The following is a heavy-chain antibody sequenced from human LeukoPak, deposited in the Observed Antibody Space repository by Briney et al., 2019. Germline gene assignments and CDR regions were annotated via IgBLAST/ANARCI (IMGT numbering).Heavy chain of an antibody. J-gene: IGHJ3*02. D-gene: IGHD3-22*01. Sequence: SQTLSLTCTVSGGSISSGNYYWSWIRQPAGKGLEWIGRFYSGGSTTYNPSLKSRVTISADTAKNQVSLKMSSVTAADTAVYYCARASDYYDSSGYRGAFDIWGQGAVVTVSS. V-gene: IGHV4-61*02. CDR3: ARASDYYDSSGYRGAFDI. CDR1: GGSISSGNYY. CDR2: FYSGGST.